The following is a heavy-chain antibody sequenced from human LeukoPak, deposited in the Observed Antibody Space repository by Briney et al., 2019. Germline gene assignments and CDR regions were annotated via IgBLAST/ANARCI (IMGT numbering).Heavy chain of an antibody. CDR2: INHSGST. V-gene: IGHV4-34*01. Sequence: SETLSLTCAVYGGSLSGYYWYWIRQSPGKGLEWIGEINHSGSTNYNPSLKSRVTISVDTSKNQFSLKLSSVTAADTAVYYCASQYDSSGYFDYWGQGTLVTVSS. CDR1: GGSLSGYY. D-gene: IGHD3-22*01. J-gene: IGHJ4*02. CDR3: ASQYDSSGYFDY.